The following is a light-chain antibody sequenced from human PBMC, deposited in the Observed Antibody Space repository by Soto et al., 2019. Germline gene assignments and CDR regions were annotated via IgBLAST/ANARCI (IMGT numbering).Light chain of an antibody. V-gene: IGKV1-33*01. CDR1: QDISNY. CDR3: QQYDNLIT. J-gene: IGKJ5*01. Sequence: DIQMTQSASSLSASVGGRFTTTCQASQDISNYLNWYQQKPGKAPKLLIYDASSLETGVPSRFSGSGSGTDFTFTISSLQPEDIATYYCQQYDNLITFGQGRLLEIK. CDR2: DAS.